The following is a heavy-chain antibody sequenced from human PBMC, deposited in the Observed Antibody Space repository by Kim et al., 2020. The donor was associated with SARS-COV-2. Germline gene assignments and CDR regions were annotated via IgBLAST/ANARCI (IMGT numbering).Heavy chain of an antibody. J-gene: IGHJ4*02. CDR2: IYYSRST. V-gene: IGHV4-39*01. CDR3: ARLYYDFWSGYYVAY. CDR1: GGSISSSSYY. D-gene: IGHD3-3*01. Sequence: SETLSLTCTVSGGSISSSSYYWGWIRQPPGKGLEWIGSIYYSRSTYYNPSLKSRVTISVDTSKNQFSLKLSSVTAADTAVYYCARLYYDFWSGYYVAYWGQGTLVTVSS.